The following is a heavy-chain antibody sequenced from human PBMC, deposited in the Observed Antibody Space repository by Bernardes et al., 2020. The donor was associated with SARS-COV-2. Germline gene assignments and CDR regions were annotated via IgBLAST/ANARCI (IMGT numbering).Heavy chain of an antibody. D-gene: IGHD3-16*01. CDR1: GEAFSGYY. CDR2: INQSGST. J-gene: IGHJ5*02. CDR3: ARDGVVDVSGSVSWFDP. Sequence: SETLSLTCAVYGEAFSGYYWSWIRQSPGKGLEWIGEINQSGSTNYNPSLKSRVTISVDTSKNQFSLKLSSVTAADTAVYYCARDGVVDVSGSVSWFDPWGQGTLVTVSS. V-gene: IGHV4-34*01.